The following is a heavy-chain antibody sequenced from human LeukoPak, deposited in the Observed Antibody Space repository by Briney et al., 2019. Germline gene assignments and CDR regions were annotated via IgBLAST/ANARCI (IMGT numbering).Heavy chain of an antibody. CDR1: GGSISSGDYY. D-gene: IGHD4/OR15-4a*01. CDR3: ARGGRDDYNIDY. Sequence: PSETLSLTCTVSGGSISSGDYYWSWIRQPPGKGLEWIGYIYYSGSTYYNPSLKSRVTISVDTSKNQFSLQLNSVTPEDTAVYYCARGGRDDYNIDYWGQGTLVTVSS. CDR2: IYYSGST. J-gene: IGHJ4*02. V-gene: IGHV4-30-4*02.